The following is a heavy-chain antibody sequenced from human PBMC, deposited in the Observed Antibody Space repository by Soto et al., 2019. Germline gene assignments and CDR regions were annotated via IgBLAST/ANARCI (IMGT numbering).Heavy chain of an antibody. J-gene: IGHJ4*02. V-gene: IGHV3-11*06. CDR1: GFTFSDSY. CDR3: ARMTKVGWNYDF. D-gene: IGHD1-7*01. CDR2: ISGTGSYT. Sequence: GGSMRISCVASGFTFSDSYISWVRQAPGKGLEWVSSISGTGSYTTYADSVKGRFTISRDNPKNSLFLQMNSLRAEDTAVYYCARMTKVGWNYDFWGQGAQVTVSS.